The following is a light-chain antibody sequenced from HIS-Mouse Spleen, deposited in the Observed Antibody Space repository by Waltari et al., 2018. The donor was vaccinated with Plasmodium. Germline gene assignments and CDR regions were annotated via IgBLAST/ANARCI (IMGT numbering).Light chain of an antibody. J-gene: IGLJ3*02. CDR2: EDS. CDR1: ALPKKF. CDR3: YSTDSSGNHRV. V-gene: IGLV3-10*01. Sequence: SYELTQPPSVSVSPGQTARITCSGVALPKKFAYGYQQKSGQAPVLVIYEDSKRPSGFPERFSGSSSGTMATLTISGAQVEDEADYYCYSTDSSGNHRVFGGGTKLTVL.